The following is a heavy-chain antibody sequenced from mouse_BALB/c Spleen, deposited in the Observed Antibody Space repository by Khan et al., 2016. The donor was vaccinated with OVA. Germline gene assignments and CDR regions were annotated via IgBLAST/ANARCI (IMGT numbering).Heavy chain of an antibody. D-gene: IGHD1-1*01. Sequence: EVQLQQSGPGLVKPSQSLSLTCSVTGYSITSGYNWNWIRQFPGNKLEWMGYISYDGSNNYNPYLKNRISITRDTSKNQFFLKLNSVTTEDTATYYCARDYFGNGYFDYWGQGTTRTVSS. CDR1: GYSITSGYN. V-gene: IGHV3-6*02. CDR3: ARDYFGNGYFDY. CDR2: ISYDGSN. J-gene: IGHJ2*01.